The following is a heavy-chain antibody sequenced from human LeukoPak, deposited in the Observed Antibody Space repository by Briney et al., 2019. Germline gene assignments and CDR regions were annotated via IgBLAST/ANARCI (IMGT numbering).Heavy chain of an antibody. CDR3: ARGNTKRITIFGVVIPRPNFDY. CDR1: GGSFSGYY. V-gene: IGHV4-34*01. Sequence: KPSETLSLTCAVYGGSFSGYYWSWIRQPPGKGLEWIGEINHSGSTNYNPSLMSRVTISVDTSKNQFSLKLSSVTAADTAVYHCARGNTKRITIFGVVIPRPNFDYWGQGTLVTVSS. CDR2: INHSGST. J-gene: IGHJ4*02. D-gene: IGHD3-3*01.